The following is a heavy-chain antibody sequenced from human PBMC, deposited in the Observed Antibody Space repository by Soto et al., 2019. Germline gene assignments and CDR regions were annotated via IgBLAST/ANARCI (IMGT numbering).Heavy chain of an antibody. CDR1: GGSFSGYY. Sequence: QVQLQQWGAGLLKPSETLSLTCAVYGGSFSGYYWSWIRQPPGKGLEWSGEINHSGSTNYNPSLKSRVTISVDTSKNQFSLKLSSVTAADTAVYYCARGSEEIFGVNWFDPWGQGTLVTVSS. CDR3: ARGSEEIFGVNWFDP. D-gene: IGHD3-3*01. V-gene: IGHV4-34*01. CDR2: INHSGST. J-gene: IGHJ5*02.